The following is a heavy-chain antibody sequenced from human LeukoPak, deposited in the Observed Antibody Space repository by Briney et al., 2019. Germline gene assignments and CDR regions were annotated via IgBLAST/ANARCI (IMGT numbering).Heavy chain of an antibody. J-gene: IGHJ4*02. V-gene: IGHV3-33*01. CDR2: IWYDGSNK. CDR3: AREYCSGDSCYRGYYDY. D-gene: IGHD2-15*01. Sequence: PGGSLRLSCAASGFTFSKYGMHWVRQAPGKGLEWVAVIWYDGSNKYYADSVKGRLTISRDNPKNTLYLQMNSLRVEDTAVYFCAREYCSGDSCYRGYYDYWGQGTLVTVSS. CDR1: GFTFSKYG.